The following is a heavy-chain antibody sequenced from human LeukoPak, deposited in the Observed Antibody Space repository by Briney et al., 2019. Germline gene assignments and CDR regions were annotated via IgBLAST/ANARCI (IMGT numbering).Heavy chain of an antibody. J-gene: IGHJ6*02. Sequence: ASVKVSCKASGYTFTGYYVHWVGQAPGQGLEWMGWINPNSGGTNYAQKFQGWVTMTRDTSISTAYMELSRLRSDDTAVYYCARALTALVRGVTQSVYYYGMDVWGQGTTVTVSS. CDR3: ARALTALVRGVTQSVYYYGMDV. D-gene: IGHD3-10*01. CDR2: INPNSGGT. CDR1: GYTFTGYY. V-gene: IGHV1-2*04.